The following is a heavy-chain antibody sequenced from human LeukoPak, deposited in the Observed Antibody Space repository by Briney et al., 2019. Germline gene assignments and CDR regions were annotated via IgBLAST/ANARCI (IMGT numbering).Heavy chain of an antibody. Sequence: PGGSLRLSCAASVFRFSDYAMNWVRHAPEKGLEWVSYISSSGDIIYYADSVRGRFTISRDNAKNSLYLQMNSLRAEDTAVYDCARNTGSGFHFFDYWGQGTLVTVSS. CDR2: ISSSGDII. D-gene: IGHD3-22*01. CDR1: VFRFSDYA. CDR3: ARNTGSGFHFFDY. J-gene: IGHJ4*02. V-gene: IGHV3-48*03.